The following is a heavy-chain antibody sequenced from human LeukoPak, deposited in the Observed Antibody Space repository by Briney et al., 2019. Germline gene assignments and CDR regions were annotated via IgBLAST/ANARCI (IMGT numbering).Heavy chain of an antibody. CDR3: ARVEVGATTESFDP. D-gene: IGHD1-26*01. J-gene: IGHJ5*02. V-gene: IGHV4-59*01. CDR1: GGSISSYY. CDR2: IYYSGST. Sequence: SETLSLTCTVPGGSISSYYWSWIRQPPGKGLEWIGYIYYSGSTNYNPSLKSRVTISVDTSKNQFSLKLSSVTAADTAVYYCARVEVGATTESFDPWGQGTLVTVSS.